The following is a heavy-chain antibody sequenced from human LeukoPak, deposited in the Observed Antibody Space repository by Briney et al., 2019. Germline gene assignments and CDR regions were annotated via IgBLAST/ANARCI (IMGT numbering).Heavy chain of an antibody. CDR3: ARDEAAAGTGDAFDI. J-gene: IGHJ3*02. V-gene: IGHV4-59*06. Sequence: SETLSLTCTVSGGSISSCYWSWIRQHPGKGLEWIGHIYYTGSTHYNPSLKSRVSISVDTSKNQFSLKLSSVTAADTAVYYCARDEAAAGTGDAFDIWGQGTMVTVSS. D-gene: IGHD6-13*01. CDR1: GGSISSCY. CDR2: IYYTGST.